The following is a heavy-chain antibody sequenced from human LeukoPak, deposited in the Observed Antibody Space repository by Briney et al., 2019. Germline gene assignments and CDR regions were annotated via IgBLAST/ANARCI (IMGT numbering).Heavy chain of an antibody. J-gene: IGHJ4*02. V-gene: IGHV1-8*01. CDR3: ARDGDRRGGYQPDY. Sequence: ASVKVSCKASGCTFTSYDINWVRQATGQGLEWMGWMNPNSGNTGYAQKFQGRVTMTRNTSISTAYMELSSLRSEDTAVYYCARDGDRRGGYQPDYWGQGTLVTVSS. D-gene: IGHD2-15*01. CDR1: GCTFTSYD. CDR2: MNPNSGNT.